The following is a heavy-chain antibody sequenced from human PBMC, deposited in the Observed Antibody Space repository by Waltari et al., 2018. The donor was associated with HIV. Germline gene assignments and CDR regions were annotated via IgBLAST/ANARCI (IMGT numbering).Heavy chain of an antibody. CDR1: GFTFRSKR. D-gene: IGHD3-22*01. V-gene: IGHV3-21*01. CDR3: ARQDSSGGNYYYGMDV. CDR2: ISSSSIYI. Sequence: EVQLVESGGGQVKPGGSLSISCAAPGFTFRSKRLVWVRQAPWKGLEWVSSISSSSIYISYADSVKGRFTISRDNAKNSLYLQMNSLRAEDTAVYYCARQDSSGGNYYYGMDVWGQGTTVTVSS. J-gene: IGHJ6*02.